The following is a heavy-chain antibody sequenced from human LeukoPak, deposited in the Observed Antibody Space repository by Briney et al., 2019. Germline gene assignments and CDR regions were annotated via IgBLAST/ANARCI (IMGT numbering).Heavy chain of an antibody. V-gene: IGHV1-18*01. CDR1: GYTFDTSS. CDR2: INPNNGNT. J-gene: IGHJ3*02. D-gene: IGHD1-1*01. CDR3: TRVRNSNNWWGAFDI. Sequence: ASVNDSCQAFGYTFDTSSISWVRQAPGRRLEWMGWINPNNGNTHYAQGVQGRVTMTTDTSRSTAYMELRSLRSDDTAVYYCTRVRNSNNWWGAFDIWGQGTMVTVSS.